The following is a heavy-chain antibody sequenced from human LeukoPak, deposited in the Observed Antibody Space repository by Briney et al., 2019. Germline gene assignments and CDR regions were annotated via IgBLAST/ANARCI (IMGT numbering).Heavy chain of an antibody. V-gene: IGHV1-69*05. D-gene: IGHD1-26*01. CDR1: GGTFSSYA. CDR2: IIPIFGTA. J-gene: IGHJ3*02. CDR3: ASLPWELSRSSDAFDI. Sequence: SVKVSCKASGGTFSSYAISWVRQAPGQGLEWMGGIIPIFGTANYAQKFQGRVTITTDESTSTAYMELSSLRSEDTAVYYCASLPWELSRSSDAFDIWGQGTMVTVSS.